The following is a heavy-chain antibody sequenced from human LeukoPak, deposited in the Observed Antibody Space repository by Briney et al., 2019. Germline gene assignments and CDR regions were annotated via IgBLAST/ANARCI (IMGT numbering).Heavy chain of an antibody. V-gene: IGHV4-34*01. CDR1: GESFSSYF. CDR2: INHSGST. D-gene: IGHD6-19*01. Sequence: SETLSLTCAGYGESFSSYFWSWIRQPPGKGLEWIGEINHSGSTNYNASLKSRVTISVDTSKNQFSLKLSSVTAADTAVYYCARDSSGWFGGEVSAFDIWGQGTMVTVSS. J-gene: IGHJ3*02. CDR3: ARDSSGWFGGEVSAFDI.